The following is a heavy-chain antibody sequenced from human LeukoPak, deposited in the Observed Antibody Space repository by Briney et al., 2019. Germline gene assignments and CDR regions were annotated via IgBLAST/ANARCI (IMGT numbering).Heavy chain of an antibody. CDR2: INPNSGGT. V-gene: IGHV1-2*02. CDR3: ARARKDYGGNSNAFDI. D-gene: IGHD4-23*01. Sequence: ASVKVSCKASGYTFTGYYMHWVRQAPGQGLEWMGWINPNSGGTNYAQKFQGRVTMTRDTSISIAYMELSRLRSDDTAVYYCARARKDYGGNSNAFDIWGQGTMVTVSS. J-gene: IGHJ3*02. CDR1: GYTFTGYY.